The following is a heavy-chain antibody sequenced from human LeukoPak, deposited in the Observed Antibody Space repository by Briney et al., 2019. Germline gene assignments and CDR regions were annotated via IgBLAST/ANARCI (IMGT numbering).Heavy chain of an antibody. D-gene: IGHD2-21*02. Sequence: AASVKVSCKASGGTFSSYAIGWVRQAPGQGLEWMGRIIPILGIANYAQKFQGRVTITADKSTSTAYMELSSLRSEDTAVYYCARGDDLDNWFDPWGQGTLVTVSS. CDR2: IIPILGIA. CDR3: ARGDDLDNWFDP. CDR1: GGTFSSYA. V-gene: IGHV1-69*04. J-gene: IGHJ5*02.